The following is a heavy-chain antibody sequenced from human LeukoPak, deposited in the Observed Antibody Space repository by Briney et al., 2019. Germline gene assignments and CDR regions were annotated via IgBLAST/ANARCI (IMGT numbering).Heavy chain of an antibody. CDR3: ARASSARYYDSSGYHFDY. CDR1: GGSISSYY. Sequence: PSETLSLTCTVSGGSISSYYWSWIRQPAGKGLEWIGRIYTSGSSNYNPSLKSRVTMSVDTSKNQFSLKLSSVTAADTAVYYCARASSARYYDSSGYHFDYWGQGTLVTVSS. V-gene: IGHV4-4*07. CDR2: IYTSGSS. J-gene: IGHJ4*02. D-gene: IGHD3-22*01.